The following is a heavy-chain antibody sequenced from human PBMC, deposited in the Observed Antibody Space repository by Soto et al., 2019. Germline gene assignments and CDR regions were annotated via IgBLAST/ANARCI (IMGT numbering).Heavy chain of an antibody. J-gene: IGHJ4*02. Sequence: PGGSLRLSCAASGFSFNKYAMHWVRQAPGTGLEYVSGISDTGGSTSHADSVKGRFTISRDNSKDTLFLQMNSLRAEDTAVYYCASQYYDFWSGHFDYWGQGTLVTVS. CDR3: ASQYYDFWSGHFDY. V-gene: IGHV3-64*04. CDR1: GFSFNKYA. D-gene: IGHD3-3*01. CDR2: ISDTGGST.